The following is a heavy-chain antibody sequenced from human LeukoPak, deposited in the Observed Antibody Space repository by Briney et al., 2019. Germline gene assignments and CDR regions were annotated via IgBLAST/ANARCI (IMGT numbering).Heavy chain of an antibody. CDR2: IFYSGST. CDR3: AKSYSNYPPYFDY. V-gene: IGHV4-4*02. D-gene: IGHD4-11*01. Sequence: SETLSLTCAVSGGSISNSNWWSWVRQPPGKGLEWIGEIFYSGSTNYNPSLKSRVTLSLDKSKNQFSLQLSSVTAADTAVYYCAKSYSNYPPYFDYWGQGTLVTVSS. CDR1: GGSISNSNW. J-gene: IGHJ4*02.